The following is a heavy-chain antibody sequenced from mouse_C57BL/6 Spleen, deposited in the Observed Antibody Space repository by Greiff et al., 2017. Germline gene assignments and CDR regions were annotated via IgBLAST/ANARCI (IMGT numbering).Heavy chain of an antibody. Sequence: QVQLKQSGAELVKPGASVKLSCKASGYTFTEYTIHWVKQRSGQGLEWIGWFYPGSGSIKYNENFKAKATLSADKSSSTAYMELSRLTSKDSAVYFCARHVEDYSFDYWGQGTTLTVSA. V-gene: IGHV1-62-2*01. J-gene: IGHJ2*01. CDR3: ARHVEDYSFDY. CDR1: GYTFTEYT. CDR2: FYPGSGSI.